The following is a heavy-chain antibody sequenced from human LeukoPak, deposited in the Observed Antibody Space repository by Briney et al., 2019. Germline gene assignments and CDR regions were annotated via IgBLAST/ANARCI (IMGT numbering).Heavy chain of an antibody. CDR1: GFTFSTYN. V-gene: IGHV3-21*01. CDR3: ARHGYDGFDM. D-gene: IGHD6-13*01. J-gene: IGHJ3*02. Sequence: GGSLRLSCAASGFTFSTYNMNWVRQAPGKGLEWVSSISNTGSYIYYSDSVKGRFTISRDNAKNSLYMQMNNLRAEDTAVYYCARHGYDGFDMWAKGQWSPSLQ. CDR2: ISNTGSYI.